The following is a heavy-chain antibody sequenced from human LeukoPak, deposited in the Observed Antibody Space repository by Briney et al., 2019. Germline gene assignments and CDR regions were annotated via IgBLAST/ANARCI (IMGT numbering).Heavy chain of an antibody. J-gene: IGHJ6*03. D-gene: IGHD6-6*01. Sequence: GGSLRLSCAASGFTFSSYGMHWVRQAPGKGLEWVAVISYDGSNKYYADSVKGRFTISRDNSKNTLYLQMNSLRAEDTAVYYRAEDCCSSSDYYYYMDVWGKGTTVTVSS. CDR3: AEDCCSSSDYYYYMDV. V-gene: IGHV3-30*18. CDR1: GFTFSSYG. CDR2: ISYDGSNK.